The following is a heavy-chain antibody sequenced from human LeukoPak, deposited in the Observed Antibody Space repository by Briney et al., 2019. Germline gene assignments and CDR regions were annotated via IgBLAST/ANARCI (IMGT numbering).Heavy chain of an antibody. CDR2: ISYDGSNK. Sequence: PGRSLRLSCAASGFTFSSYGMHWVRQAPGKGLEWVAVISYDGSNKYYADFVKGRFTISRDNSKNTLYLQMNSLRAEDTAVYYCAKARDGWEFDYWGQGTLVTVSS. V-gene: IGHV3-30*18. CDR1: GFTFSSYG. CDR3: AKARDGWEFDY. D-gene: IGHD5-24*01. J-gene: IGHJ4*02.